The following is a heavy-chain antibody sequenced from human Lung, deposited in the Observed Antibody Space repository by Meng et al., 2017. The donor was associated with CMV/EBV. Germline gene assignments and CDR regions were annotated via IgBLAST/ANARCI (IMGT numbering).Heavy chain of an antibody. Sequence: GSLRLSXAVYGGSFSGYYWSWIRQPPGKGLEWIGEINHSGSTNYNPSLKSRVTISVDTSKNQFSLKLSSVTAADTAVYYCARSYSYGWGPYYYYGMDVWGQGTTVTVSS. V-gene: IGHV4-34*01. J-gene: IGHJ6*02. D-gene: IGHD5-18*01. CDR3: ARSYSYGWGPYYYYGMDV. CDR1: GGSFSGYY. CDR2: INHSGST.